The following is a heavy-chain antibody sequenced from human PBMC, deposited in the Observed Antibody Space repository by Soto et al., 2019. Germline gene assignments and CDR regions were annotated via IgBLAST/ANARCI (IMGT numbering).Heavy chain of an antibody. V-gene: IGHV1-69*01. CDR2: IIPIFGTA. CDR1: GGTFSSYA. D-gene: IGHD3-3*01. CDR3: ARGTNFGVVITPFDY. Sequence: QVQLVQSGAEVKKPGSSVKVSCKASGGTFSSYAISWVRQAPGQGLEWMGGIIPIFGTANYAQKFQGRVTIPADESTSTAYMELSSLQSEDTAVYYCARGTNFGVVITPFDYWGQGTLVTVSS. J-gene: IGHJ4*02.